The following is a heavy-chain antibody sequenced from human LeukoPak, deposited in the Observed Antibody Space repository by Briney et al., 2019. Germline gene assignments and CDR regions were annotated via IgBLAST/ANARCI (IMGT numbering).Heavy chain of an antibody. Sequence: SETLSLTCTVSGGSISGSSYYWGWIRQPPGKGLEWIGSIYYSGSTYYNPSLKSRVTISVDTSKNQFSLKLNSVTATDTAVYYCVRRLEVWGQGTMVTVSS. J-gene: IGHJ3*01. V-gene: IGHV4-39*01. CDR2: IYYSGST. CDR1: GGSISGSSYY. CDR3: VRRLEV.